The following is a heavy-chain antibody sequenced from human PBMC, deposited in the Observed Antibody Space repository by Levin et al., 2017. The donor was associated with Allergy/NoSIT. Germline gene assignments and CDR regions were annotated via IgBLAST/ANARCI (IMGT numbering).Heavy chain of an antibody. J-gene: IGHJ4*02. CDR1: GFTFSSYA. CDR2: IDAGGDIT. D-gene: IGHD1-14*01. CDR3: AKNGRNFPPDY. Sequence: PGGSLRLSCTASGFTFSSYAMNWVRQAPGKGLDWVGAIDAGGDITYYADSVRGRFTVSRDNSKNTLYLQMNSLSAEDTAVYYCAKNGRNFPPDYWGQGILVNVSS. V-gene: IGHV3-23*01.